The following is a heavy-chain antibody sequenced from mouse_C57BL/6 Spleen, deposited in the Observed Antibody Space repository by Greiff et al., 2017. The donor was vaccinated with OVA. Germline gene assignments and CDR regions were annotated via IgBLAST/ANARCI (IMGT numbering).Heavy chain of an antibody. Sequence: VQLQQSGPELVKPGASVKISCKASGYTFTDYYMNWVKQSHGKSLEWIGDINPNNGGTSYNQKFKGKATLTVDKSSSTAYMELRSLTSEDSAVYYCAREPRDYAMDYWGQGTSVTVSS. CDR1: GYTFTDYY. CDR2: INPNNGGT. V-gene: IGHV1-26*01. CDR3: AREPRDYAMDY. J-gene: IGHJ4*01.